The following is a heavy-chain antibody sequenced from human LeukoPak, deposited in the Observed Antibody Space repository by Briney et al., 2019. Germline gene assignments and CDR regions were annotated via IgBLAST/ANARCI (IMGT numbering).Heavy chain of an antibody. Sequence: GGSLRHSCAASGFTFSAYWMHWVRQAPGKGGGWVSRINSDGSTTNYADSVKGRFTISRDNTKNTLYLQMNSLRAEDTAVYYRAKDINSVGATYFDYWGQGTLVTVSS. CDR1: GFTFSAYW. V-gene: IGHV3-74*01. J-gene: IGHJ4*02. CDR3: AKDINSVGATYFDY. CDR2: INSDGSTT. D-gene: IGHD1-26*01.